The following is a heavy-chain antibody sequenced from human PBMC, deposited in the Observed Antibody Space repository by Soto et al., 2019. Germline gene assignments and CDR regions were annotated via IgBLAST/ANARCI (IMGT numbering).Heavy chain of an antibody. CDR2: IYLDDDK. Sequence: QITLKESGPTLVKPTQTLTLTCTFSGFSLSTSWVGVGWIRQPPGKALEWLALIYLDDDKRYSPSMRSRLTINKNSSKNQVVLTRPNMEPVDTATYYCIQRRCGGVCLQSYASHYYYGMDVWGQGTTVTVSS. V-gene: IGHV2-5*02. D-gene: IGHD2-21*02. J-gene: IGHJ6*02. CDR1: GFSLSTSWVG. CDR3: IQRRCGGVCLQSYASHYYYGMDV.